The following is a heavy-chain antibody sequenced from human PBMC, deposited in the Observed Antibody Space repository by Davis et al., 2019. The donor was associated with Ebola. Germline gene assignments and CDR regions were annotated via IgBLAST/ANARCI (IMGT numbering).Heavy chain of an antibody. Sequence: PGGSLRLSCKGSGYSFSNYWVGWVRQMPGKGLEWMGIIYPGDSDTRYSPSFQGQVTISADKSISTAYLQWSSLDASDTALYYCARGYWHFDLWGRGTLVTVSS. V-gene: IGHV5-51*01. CDR3: ARGYWHFDL. CDR1: GYSFSNYW. J-gene: IGHJ2*01. CDR2: IYPGDSDT.